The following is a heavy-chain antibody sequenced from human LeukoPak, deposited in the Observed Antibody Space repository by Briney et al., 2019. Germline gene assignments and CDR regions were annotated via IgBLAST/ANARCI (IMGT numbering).Heavy chain of an antibody. V-gene: IGHV3-33*01. CDR2: IWYDGSNK. J-gene: IGHJ3*02. Sequence: GGSLRLSCAASGFTFSSHGMHWVRQAPGKGLEWVAVIWYDGSNKYYADSVKGRFTISRDNAQNSMYLQMNSLRAEDTAVYYCGRVGGRSKAAKGDAFDIWGQGTMVTVSS. CDR1: GFTFSSHG. D-gene: IGHD6-6*01. CDR3: GRVGGRSKAAKGDAFDI.